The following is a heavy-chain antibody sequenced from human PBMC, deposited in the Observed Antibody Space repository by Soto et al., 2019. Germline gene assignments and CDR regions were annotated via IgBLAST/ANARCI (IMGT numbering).Heavy chain of an antibody. CDR2: INHSGST. Sequence: QVQLQQWGAGLLKPSETLSLTCAVYGGSFSGYYWSWIRQPPGKGLEWIGEINHSGSTNYNPSLKIRVTISVDTSKNQFSLKLSSVTAADTAVYYCARGDIVVVVAATTGSNWFDPWGQGTLVTVSS. J-gene: IGHJ5*02. CDR3: ARGDIVVVVAATTGSNWFDP. CDR1: GGSFSGYY. D-gene: IGHD2-15*01. V-gene: IGHV4-34*01.